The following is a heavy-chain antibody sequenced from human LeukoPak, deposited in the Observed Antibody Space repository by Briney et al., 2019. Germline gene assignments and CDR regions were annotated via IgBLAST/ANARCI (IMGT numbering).Heavy chain of an antibody. CDR1: GFTFSCYA. CDR3: ARAKGYSIYYYGMDV. J-gene: IGHJ6*04. D-gene: IGHD1-26*01. CDR2: ISYDGSNK. V-gene: IGHV3-30*04. Sequence: PGRSLRLSCAASGFTFSCYAMHWVRQAPGKGLEWVAVISYDGSNKYYADSVKGRFTISRDNSKNTLYLQMNSLRAEDTAVYYCARAKGYSIYYYGMDVWGKGTTVTVSS.